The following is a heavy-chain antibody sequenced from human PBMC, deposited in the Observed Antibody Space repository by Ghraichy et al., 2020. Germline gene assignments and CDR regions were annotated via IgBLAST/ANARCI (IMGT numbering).Heavy chain of an antibody. Sequence: SVKVSCKASGGTFSSYAISWVRQAPGQGLEWMGGFIPIFGTANYAQKFQGRVTITADESTSTAYMELSSLRSEDTAVYYCARALRFLEWLFPDAFDIWGQGTMVTVSS. CDR3: ARALRFLEWLFPDAFDI. V-gene: IGHV1-69*13. CDR2: FIPIFGTA. CDR1: GGTFSSYA. J-gene: IGHJ3*02. D-gene: IGHD3-3*01.